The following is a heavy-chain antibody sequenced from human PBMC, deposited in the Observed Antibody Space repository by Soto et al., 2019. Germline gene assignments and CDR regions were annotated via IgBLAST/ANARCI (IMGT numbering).Heavy chain of an antibody. CDR2: ISYDGSNK. J-gene: IGHJ4*02. Sequence: QVQLVESGGGVVQPGRSLRLSCAASGFTFSSYGMHWVRQAPGKGLEWVAVISYDGSNKYYADSVKGRFTISRDNSKNTLYLQMNSLRAEDTAVYYCAKDLGGYRGYEGLSFDYWGQGTLVTVSS. CDR3: AKDLGGYRGYEGLSFDY. CDR1: GFTFSSYG. D-gene: IGHD5-12*01. V-gene: IGHV3-30*18.